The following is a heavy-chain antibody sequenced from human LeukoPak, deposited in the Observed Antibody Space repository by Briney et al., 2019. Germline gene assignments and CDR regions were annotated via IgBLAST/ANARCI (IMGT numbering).Heavy chain of an antibody. CDR2: ISGSGGST. CDR1: GFTFSSYA. CDR3: AKDLGRALPPYKSSWYDY. D-gene: IGHD6-13*01. J-gene: IGHJ4*02. V-gene: IGHV3-23*01. Sequence: PGGSLRLSCAASGFTFSSYAMSWVRQAPGKGLEWVSAISGSGGSTYYADSVKGRFTISRDTSTHTLYLEMNSLRAEDTAVHYCAKDLGRALPPYKSSWYDYWGQGTLVTVSS.